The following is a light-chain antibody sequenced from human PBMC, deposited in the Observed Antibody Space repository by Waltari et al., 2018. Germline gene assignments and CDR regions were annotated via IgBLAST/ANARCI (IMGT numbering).Light chain of an antibody. V-gene: IGLV1-40*01. Sequence: QSVLTQPPSVSGAPGQRVTISCTGSSSNIGAGYDVHWYQQLPGTAPKPLIYDNSNRPSGVPDRFSASKSGTSASLAINGLQAEDEADYYCQSFDSTLTAYVVFGGGTKLTVL. CDR3: QSFDSTLTAYVV. CDR1: SSNIGAGYD. CDR2: DNS. J-gene: IGLJ2*01.